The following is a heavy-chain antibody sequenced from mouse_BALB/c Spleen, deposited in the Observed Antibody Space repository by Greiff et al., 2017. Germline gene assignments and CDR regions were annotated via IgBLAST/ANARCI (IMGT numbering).Heavy chain of an antibody. D-gene: IGHD3-1*01. CDR3: ARGLAADY. J-gene: IGHJ4*01. CDR1: GYTFTSYW. CDR2: INPSNGRT. Sequence: QVQLQQPGAELVKPGASVKLSCKASGYTFTSYWMHWVKQRPGQGLEWIGEINPSNGRTNYNEKFKSKATLTVDKSSSTAYMQLSSLTSEDSAVYYCARGLAADYWGQGTSGTVSS. V-gene: IGHV1S81*02.